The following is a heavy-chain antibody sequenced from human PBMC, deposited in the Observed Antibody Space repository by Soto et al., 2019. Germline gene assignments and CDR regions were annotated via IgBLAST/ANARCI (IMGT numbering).Heavy chain of an antibody. CDR3: SKDRNYPRDYFHY. V-gene: IGHV3-23*01. Sequence: GGSLIHYCAASGFPFSSYVMSWVSQAPGKGLEWVSAISANGQGIYYADSVRVRFTVSRDNSKNTIFLHMDSLRAEDTAVYYCSKDRNYPRDYFHYWGQGTLGTVAS. D-gene: IGHD1-7*01. J-gene: IGHJ4*02. CDR1: GFPFSSYV. CDR2: ISANGQGI.